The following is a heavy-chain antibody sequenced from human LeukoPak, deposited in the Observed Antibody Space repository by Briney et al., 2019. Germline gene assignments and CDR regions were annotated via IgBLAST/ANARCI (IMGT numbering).Heavy chain of an antibody. CDR1: GFTFSNYA. V-gene: IGHV3-23*01. D-gene: IGHD2-15*01. CDR3: ARDGRWWHT. Sequence: GGSLRLSCAASGFTFSNYAMSWVRQAPGKGLEWVSGINGNGGSTYNADSVKGRFTISRDNSKNTLYLQMNSLRAEDTAVYYCARDGRWWHTWGQGTLVTVSS. J-gene: IGHJ5*02. CDR2: INGNGGST.